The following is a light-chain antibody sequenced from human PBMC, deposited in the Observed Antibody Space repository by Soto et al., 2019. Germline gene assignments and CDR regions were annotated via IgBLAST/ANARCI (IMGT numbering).Light chain of an antibody. Sequence: MMMTQSPATLSLSPGERVTPSCRTSHSVNSHVAWYQQKPGQAPRFRLYGASTRAAGIPVRLSGSGFGTEFTLTISSLQSEDSAVYYCQQYKNWPLFGQGTRLEIK. CDR2: GAS. V-gene: IGKV3-15*01. J-gene: IGKJ5*01. CDR3: QQYKNWPL. CDR1: HSVNSH.